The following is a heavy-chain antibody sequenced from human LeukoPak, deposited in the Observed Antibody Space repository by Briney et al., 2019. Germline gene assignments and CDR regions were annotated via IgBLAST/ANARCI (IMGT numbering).Heavy chain of an antibody. D-gene: IGHD2-15*01. CDR2: MNPNSGNT. J-gene: IGHJ4*02. CDR1: GYTFTSYD. V-gene: IGHV1-8*01. CDR3: ARGPGCSGGSCYSRSPDY. Sequence: ASVKVSCKASGYTFTSYDINWVRQAAGQGLEWMGWMNPNSGNTGYAQKFQGRVTMTSNTSISTAYMELSSLRSEDTAVYYCARGPGCSGGSCYSRSPDYWGQGTLVTVSS.